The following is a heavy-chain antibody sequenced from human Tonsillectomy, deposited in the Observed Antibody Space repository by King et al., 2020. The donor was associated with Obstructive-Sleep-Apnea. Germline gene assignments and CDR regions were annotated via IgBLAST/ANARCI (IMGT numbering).Heavy chain of an antibody. D-gene: IGHD6-13*01. V-gene: IGHV3-23*04. CDR1: GFTFSSYA. CDR3: AKAPRRYSGSWRDQYNGFDP. CDR2: ISGSGGST. Sequence: VQLVESGGGLVQPGGSLRLSCAASGFTFSSYAMSWVRQAPGKGLEWVSAISGSGGSTYYADSVKGRFTISRDNSKNTLYLQMNSLRAEDTAVYYCAKAPRRYSGSWRDQYNGFDPWGQGTLVTVSS. J-gene: IGHJ5*02.